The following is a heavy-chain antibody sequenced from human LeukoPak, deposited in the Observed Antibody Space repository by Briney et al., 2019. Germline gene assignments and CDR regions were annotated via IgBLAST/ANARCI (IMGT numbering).Heavy chain of an antibody. J-gene: IGHJ4*02. D-gene: IGHD3-16*01. CDR2: ITDSGRI. CDR1: GGSISINY. CDR3: ARLPPHYSSTWGFFDN. V-gene: IGHV4-59*08. Sequence: SETLPLTCTVSGGSISINYWTWIRQTPGNGLEWIAYITDSGRIKCNPSLESRVTISKDMSKNQFSLKLSSMTAADTAVYYCARLPPHYSSTWGFFDNWGQGTLVTVSS.